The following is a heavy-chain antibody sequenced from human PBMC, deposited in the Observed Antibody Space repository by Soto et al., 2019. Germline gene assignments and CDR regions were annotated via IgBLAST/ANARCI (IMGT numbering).Heavy chain of an antibody. Sequence: SVKVSCKASGFTFTSSAVQWVRQARGQRLEGIGWIVVGSGNTNYAQKFQERVTITRDMSTSTAYMELSSLRSEDTAVYYCAAPITIFGVVKAHYYYYGMDVWGQGNTVTVSS. CDR1: GFTFTSSA. D-gene: IGHD3-3*01. CDR3: AAPITIFGVVKAHYYYYGMDV. J-gene: IGHJ6*02. CDR2: IVVGSGNT. V-gene: IGHV1-58*01.